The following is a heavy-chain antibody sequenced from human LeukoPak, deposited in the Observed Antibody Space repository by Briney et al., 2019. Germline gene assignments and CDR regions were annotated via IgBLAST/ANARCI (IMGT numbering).Heavy chain of an antibody. Sequence: ASVKVSCKASGYTFTSYGINWVRQAPGQGLEWMGWISAYNSNTHYAQKLQGRVTMTTDTSTSTAYMEVRSLRSDDTAVYHCARVALGSWYFDLWGRGTLVTVSS. CDR2: ISAYNSNT. V-gene: IGHV1-18*01. CDR1: GYTFTSYG. CDR3: ARVALGSWYFDL. D-gene: IGHD2-15*01. J-gene: IGHJ2*01.